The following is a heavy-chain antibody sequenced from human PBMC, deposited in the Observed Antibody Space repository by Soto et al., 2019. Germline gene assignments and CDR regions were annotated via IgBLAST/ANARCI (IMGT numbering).Heavy chain of an antibody. CDR1: GFTFSSYA. CDR3: ARDKSISSGWRDVFDI. CDR2: ISSNGGST. Sequence: PGGSLRLSCAASGFTFSSYAMHWVRQAPGKGLEYVSAISSNGGSTYYANSVKGRFTISRDNSKNTLYLQMGSLRAEDMAVYYCARDKSISSGWRDVFDIWGQGTMVIVSS. J-gene: IGHJ3*02. V-gene: IGHV3-64*01. D-gene: IGHD6-19*01.